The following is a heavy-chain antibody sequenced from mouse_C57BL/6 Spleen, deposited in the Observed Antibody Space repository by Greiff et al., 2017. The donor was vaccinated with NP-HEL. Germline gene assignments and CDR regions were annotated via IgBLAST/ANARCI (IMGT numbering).Heavy chain of an antibody. J-gene: IGHJ3*01. CDR2: ISNGGGST. D-gene: IGHD1-1*01. CDR1: GFTFSDYY. Sequence: DVKLVESGGGLVQPGGSLKLSCAASGFTFSDYYMYWVRQTPEKRLEWVAYISNGGGSTYYPDTVKGRFTISRDNAKNTLYLQMSRLKSEDTAMYYCARPSYGSSPAWFAYWGQGTLVTVSA. CDR3: ARPSYGSSPAWFAY. V-gene: IGHV5-12*01.